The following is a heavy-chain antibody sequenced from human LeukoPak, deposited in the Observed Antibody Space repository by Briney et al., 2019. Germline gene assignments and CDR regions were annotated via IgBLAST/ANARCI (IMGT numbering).Heavy chain of an antibody. D-gene: IGHD4-17*01. CDR1: GGSISSYY. Sequence: PPETLSLTCTVSGGSISSYYWSWIRQPAGKGLEWIGRIYTSGSTNYNPSLKSRVTMSVDTSKNQFSLKLSSVTAADTAVYYCARDSVTVTTNLFDYWGQGTLVTVSS. J-gene: IGHJ4*02. V-gene: IGHV4-4*07. CDR2: IYTSGST. CDR3: ARDSVTVTTNLFDY.